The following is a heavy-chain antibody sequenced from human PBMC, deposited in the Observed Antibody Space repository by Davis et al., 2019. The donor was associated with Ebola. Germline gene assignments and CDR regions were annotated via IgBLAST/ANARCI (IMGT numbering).Heavy chain of an antibody. J-gene: IGHJ5*02. D-gene: IGHD4-17*01. CDR3: TRGIARRRYGSWFDP. V-gene: IGHV1-8*01. CDR2: MNPNSGNT. CDR1: GYSLTDLT. Sequence: ASATVPCKVSGYSLTDLTMHWVRQAPGPGREWMGWMNPNSGNTGYAQKFQGRVTMTRDTSITTAYMELSSLSSDDTAVYYCTRGIARRRYGSWFDPWGQGTPVTVSS.